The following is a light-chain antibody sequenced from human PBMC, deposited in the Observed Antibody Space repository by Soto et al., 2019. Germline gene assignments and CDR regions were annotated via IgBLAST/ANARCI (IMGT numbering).Light chain of an antibody. Sequence: DIPMTQSPSSLSASVGDRVTITCRAGQSISEYLSWYQQKPGKAPKLLNYSTSTLQSGVPSRFSGSGSGTDFTLTISSLQPEDFATYYCLQTYTTPWTFGQGTKVEIK. V-gene: IGKV1-39*01. J-gene: IGKJ1*01. CDR2: STS. CDR3: LQTYTTPWT. CDR1: QSISEY.